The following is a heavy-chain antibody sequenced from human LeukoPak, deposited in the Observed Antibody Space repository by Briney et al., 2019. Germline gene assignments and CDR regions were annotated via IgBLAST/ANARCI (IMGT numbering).Heavy chain of an antibody. J-gene: IGHJ3*02. CDR3: AKAFGPRKAFDI. V-gene: IGHV1-3*01. Sequence: KFQGRVTITRDTSASTAYMELSSLRSEDTAVYYCAKAFGPRKAFDIWGQGTMVTVSS. D-gene: IGHD1-14*01.